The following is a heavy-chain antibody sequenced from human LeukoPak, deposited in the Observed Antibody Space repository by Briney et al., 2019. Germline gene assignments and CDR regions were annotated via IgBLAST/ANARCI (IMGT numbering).Heavy chain of an antibody. CDR2: IIQ. J-gene: IGHJ5*02. D-gene: IGHD2-2*01. CDR1: GGTFGSYA. Sequence: SVKVSCKSSGGTFGSYAISWVRQAPGQGLEWMGGIIQQTTHRSSRAESTSTAYMELSSLRSEDTAVYYCVRGAQLLSVPWGQGTLVTVSS. CDR3: VRGAQLLSVP. V-gene: IGHV1-69*13.